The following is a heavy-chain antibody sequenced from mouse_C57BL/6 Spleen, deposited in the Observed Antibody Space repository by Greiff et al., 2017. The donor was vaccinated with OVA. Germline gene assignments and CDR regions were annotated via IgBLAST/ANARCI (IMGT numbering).Heavy chain of an antibody. CDR2: IYPGDGDT. Sequence: VKLQESGPELVKPGASVKISCKASGYAFSSSWMNWVKQRPGKGLEWIGRIYPGDGDTNYNGKFKGKATLTADKSSSTAYMQLSSLTSEDSAVYFCAGTYFYGSNYFDYWGQGTTLTVSS. J-gene: IGHJ2*01. V-gene: IGHV1-82*01. CDR3: AGTYFYGSNYFDY. CDR1: GYAFSSSW. D-gene: IGHD1-1*01.